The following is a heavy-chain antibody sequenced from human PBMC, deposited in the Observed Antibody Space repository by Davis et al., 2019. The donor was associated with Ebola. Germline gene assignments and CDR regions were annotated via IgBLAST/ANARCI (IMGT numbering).Heavy chain of an antibody. CDR2: IYSGGST. V-gene: IGHV3-66*01. CDR1: GFTFSAHT. D-gene: IGHD6-13*01. Sequence: GESLKISCSASGFTFSAHTMHWVRQAPGKGLEWVSVIYSGGSTYYADSVKGRFTISRDNSKNTLYLQMNSLNTDDTATYYCAKGGSSWSRFDSWGQGTLVTVSS. CDR3: AKGGSSWSRFDS. J-gene: IGHJ4*02.